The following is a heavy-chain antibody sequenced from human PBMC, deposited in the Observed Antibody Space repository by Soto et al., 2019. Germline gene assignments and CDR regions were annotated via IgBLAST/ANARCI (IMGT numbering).Heavy chain of an antibody. Sequence: EVQLVETGGGLVKPGGSLSLSCAASGLIFSDVWMTWVRQAPGKGLEWVGRIKTKPDDGTIDYAAPVRGRFTISRDDSKNTLYLQMTSLTPDDTGVYYCTTSNLGVHFWGPGTLVTVSS. J-gene: IGHJ4*02. CDR3: TTSNLGVHF. CDR2: IKTKPDDGTI. CDR1: GLIFSDVW. V-gene: IGHV3-15*01.